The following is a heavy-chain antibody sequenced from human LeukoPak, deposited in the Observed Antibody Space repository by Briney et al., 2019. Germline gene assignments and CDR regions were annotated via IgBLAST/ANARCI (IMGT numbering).Heavy chain of an antibody. CDR1: GGSVSSGSYY. CDR3: ASFGYSETFDY. Sequence: PSETLSLTCTVSGGSVSSGSYYWSWIRQPPGKGLEWIGYIYYSGSTNYNPSLKSRVTISVDTSKNQFPLKLSSVTAADTAVYYCASFGYSETFDYWGQGTLVTVSS. D-gene: IGHD5-18*01. CDR2: IYYSGST. V-gene: IGHV4-61*01. J-gene: IGHJ4*02.